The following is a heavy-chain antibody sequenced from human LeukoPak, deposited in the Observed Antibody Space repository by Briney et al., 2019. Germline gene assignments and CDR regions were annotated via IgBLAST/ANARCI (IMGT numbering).Heavy chain of an antibody. CDR2: MKYDGSEK. J-gene: IGHJ4*02. CDR1: GFTFSTFW. V-gene: IGHV3-7*01. Sequence: GGSLRLSCATSGFTFSTFWMNWVRQAPGKGLEWVANMKYDGSEKYYVGSVKGRFTISRDNAKNALYLRMNSLRAEDTAVYYCARATSVDKWGQGTLVAVSS. D-gene: IGHD5-24*01. CDR3: ARATSVDK.